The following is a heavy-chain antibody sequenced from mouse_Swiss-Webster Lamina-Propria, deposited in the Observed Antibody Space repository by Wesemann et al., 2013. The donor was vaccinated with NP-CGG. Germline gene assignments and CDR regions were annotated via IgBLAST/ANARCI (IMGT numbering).Heavy chain of an antibody. Sequence: GQGLEWIGYINPSSGYTNYNQKFKDKATLTADKSSSTAYMQLSSLTSEDSAVYYCAANWGFAYWGQGTLVTVSA. CDR2: INPSSGYT. D-gene: IGHD4-1*01. CDR3: AANWGFAY. V-gene: IGHV1S26*01. J-gene: IGHJ3*01.